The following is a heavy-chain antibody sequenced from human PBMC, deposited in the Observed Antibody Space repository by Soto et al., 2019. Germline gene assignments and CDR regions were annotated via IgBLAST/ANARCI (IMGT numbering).Heavy chain of an antibody. D-gene: IGHD2-15*01. CDR2: ISAYNGNT. J-gene: IGHJ4*02. CDR1: GYTFTSYG. V-gene: IGHV1-18*01. Sequence: QVQLVQSGAVVKKPGASVKVSCKASGYTFTSYGISWVRQAPGQGLEWMGWISAYNGNTNYAQKLQGRVTMTTDTYTSTAYMELRSLRTDDTAVYYCARDCSGGSCAPREGFDYWGQGTLVTVSS. CDR3: ARDCSGGSCAPREGFDY.